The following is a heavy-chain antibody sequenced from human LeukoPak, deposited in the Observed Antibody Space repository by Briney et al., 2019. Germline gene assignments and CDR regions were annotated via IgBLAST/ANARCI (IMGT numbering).Heavy chain of an antibody. Sequence: PSETLSLTCTVSGGSISTYYWSWIRQAPGKGLEWIGYIFYSGSTNYNPALKSRVTISLDTSKKQFSLKLSSVTAADTAVYYCARDPGPIYFDYWGQGTLVTVSS. D-gene: IGHD3-10*01. CDR3: ARDPGPIYFDY. CDR2: IFYSGST. J-gene: IGHJ4*02. CDR1: GGSISTYY. V-gene: IGHV4-59*01.